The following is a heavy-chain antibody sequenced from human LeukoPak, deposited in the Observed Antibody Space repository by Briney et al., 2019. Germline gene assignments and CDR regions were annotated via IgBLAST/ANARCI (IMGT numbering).Heavy chain of an antibody. Sequence: GESLRISCKGSGYRFTSYWISWVRQMPGKGLEWMGRIDPSDSYTNYSPSFQGHVTISADKSISTAYLQWSSLKASDTAMYYCAILGYCSSTSCYEGGYWFDPWGQGTLVTVSS. D-gene: IGHD2-2*01. V-gene: IGHV5-10-1*01. J-gene: IGHJ5*02. CDR1: GYRFTSYW. CDR3: AILGYCSSTSCYEGGYWFDP. CDR2: IDPSDSYT.